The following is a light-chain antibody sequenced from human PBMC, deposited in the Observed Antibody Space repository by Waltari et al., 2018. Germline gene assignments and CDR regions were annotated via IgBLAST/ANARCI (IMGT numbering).Light chain of an antibody. V-gene: IGKV2-30*01. CDR2: EVA. CDR3: IQGTHWPWT. J-gene: IGKJ1*01. Sequence: DVAMTQSPLSLPVTLGQPASISCRSSQGLVSSDGDTDFNWFQQRPGEAPRRLLYEVANRDSGVPDRCSCSGSGTDFTLRISRVEAEDVGVYYCIQGTHWPWTFGQGTKVEIK. CDR1: QGLVSSDGDTD.